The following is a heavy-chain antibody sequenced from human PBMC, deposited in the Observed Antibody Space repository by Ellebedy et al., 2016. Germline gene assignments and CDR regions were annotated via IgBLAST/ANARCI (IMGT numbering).Heavy chain of an antibody. CDR3: ARDRGIVVVPAAYYFDY. J-gene: IGHJ4*02. CDR2: INPSGGST. V-gene: IGHV1-46*03. D-gene: IGHD2-2*01. CDR1: GYTFTSYY. Sequence: ASVKVSXXASGYTFTSYYMHWVRQAPGQGLEWMGIINPSGGSTSYAQKFQGRVTMTRDTSTSTVYMELSSLRSEDTAVYYCARDRGIVVVPAAYYFDYWGQGTLVTVSS.